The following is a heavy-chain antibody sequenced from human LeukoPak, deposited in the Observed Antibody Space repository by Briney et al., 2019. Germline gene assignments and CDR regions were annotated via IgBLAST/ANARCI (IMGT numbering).Heavy chain of an antibody. CDR3: TTYVAVAGTRHFDS. CDR2: IRSKTDGGTT. CDR1: GFTFSNAW. J-gene: IGHJ4*02. D-gene: IGHD6-19*01. V-gene: IGHV3-15*01. Sequence: GGSLRLSCAASGFTFSNAWMSWVRQAPGKGLEWIGRIRSKTDGGTTDYAAPVKDRFTISRDDSKNTLFLQINSLKTEDTAVYYCTTYVAVAGTRHFDSWCQGALVTVSS.